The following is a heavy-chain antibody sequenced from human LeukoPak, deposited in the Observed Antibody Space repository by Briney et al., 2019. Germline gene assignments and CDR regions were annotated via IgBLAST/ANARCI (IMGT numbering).Heavy chain of an antibody. J-gene: IGHJ4*02. V-gene: IGHV3-30*03. CDR1: GFTFSRYG. CDR2: ISYDGSNK. CDR3: ARGGTAEFRWSGWHPFDY. Sequence: GGSLRLSCAASGFTFSRYGMHWVRQAPGKGLEWVAVISYDGSNKYYVDSVKGRFTISRDNAKNSLYLQMNSLRAEDTAVYYCARGGTAEFRWSGWHPFDYWGQGTLVTVSS. D-gene: IGHD6-19*01.